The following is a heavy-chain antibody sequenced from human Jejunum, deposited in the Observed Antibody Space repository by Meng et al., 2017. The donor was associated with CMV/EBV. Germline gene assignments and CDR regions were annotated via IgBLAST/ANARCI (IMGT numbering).Heavy chain of an antibody. Sequence: VPLKGSGPGLGKPSETLSLTCPVSGGSVNNYYWSWIRQTAGKGLEWIGRIYTNGRAIYHPSLVSRVTISEDTSKNQFSLRLTSVTAADTAVYYCARSGYYYDTTGYSPFDYWGQGALVTVSS. J-gene: IGHJ4*02. CDR1: GGSVNNYY. D-gene: IGHD3-22*01. V-gene: IGHV4-4*07. CDR2: IYTNGRA. CDR3: ARSGYYYDTTGYSPFDY.